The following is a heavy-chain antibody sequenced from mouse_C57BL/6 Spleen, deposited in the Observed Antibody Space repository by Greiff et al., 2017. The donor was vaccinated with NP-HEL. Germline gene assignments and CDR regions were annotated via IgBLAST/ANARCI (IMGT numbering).Heavy chain of an antibody. J-gene: IGHJ2*01. D-gene: IGHD1-1*01. Sequence: VKVVESGPGLVAPSQSLSITCTVSGFSLTSYAISWVRQPPGKGLEWLGVIWTGGGTNYNSALKSRLSISKDNSKSQVFLKMNSLQTDDTARYYCARNYYGSRWYFDYWGQGTTLTVSS. V-gene: IGHV2-9-1*01. CDR2: IWTGGGT. CDR3: ARNYYGSRWYFDY. CDR1: GFSLTSYA.